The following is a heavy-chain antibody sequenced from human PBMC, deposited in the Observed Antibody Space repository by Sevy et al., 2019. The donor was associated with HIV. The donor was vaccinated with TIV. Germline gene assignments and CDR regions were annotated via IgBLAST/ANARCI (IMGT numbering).Heavy chain of an antibody. CDR2: IKSKTDGGTT. CDR1: GFTFSNAW. J-gene: IGHJ3*02. D-gene: IGHD3-3*01. Sequence: GGSLRLSCAASGFTFSNAWMSWVRQAPGKGLEWVGRIKSKTDGGTTDYAAPVKGRFTISTDESKITLYLQMTSLKTEDTAVYYCTTDTGISDYDFWSGRDDTFDNWGQGTMVTVSS. V-gene: IGHV3-15*01. CDR3: TTDTGISDYDFWSGRDDTFDN.